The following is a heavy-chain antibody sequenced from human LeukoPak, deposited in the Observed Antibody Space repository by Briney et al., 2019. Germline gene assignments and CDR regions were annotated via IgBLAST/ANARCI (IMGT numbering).Heavy chain of an antibody. D-gene: IGHD2-2*01. CDR1: GVSISSSSYY. V-gene: IGHV4-39*01. CDR3: ARQIVVVPAALFDY. Sequence: PSETLSLTCTVSGVSISSSSYYWGWMRQPTGKGLEWSGSIYYRVSTYSDPFFKRCVTTSVDPSKNRFSLQMSSVTAADTAVYYCARQIVVVPAALFDYWGQGTLVTVSS. J-gene: IGHJ4*02. CDR2: IYYRVST.